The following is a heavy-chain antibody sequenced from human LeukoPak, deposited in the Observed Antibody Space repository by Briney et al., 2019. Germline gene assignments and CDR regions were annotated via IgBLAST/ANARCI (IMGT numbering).Heavy chain of an antibody. CDR2: VSSSGTSV. Sequence: GGSLRLSCAASGFTFSSYSINWVRQAPGKGLEWVSYVSSSGTSVYYADSVKGRFTISRDNAKKSLYLHMSSLREEDTAIYYCARDGYGDYAVDSWGQGTLVTVSS. V-gene: IGHV3-48*02. D-gene: IGHD4-17*01. CDR1: GFTFSSYS. CDR3: ARDGYGDYAVDS. J-gene: IGHJ4*02.